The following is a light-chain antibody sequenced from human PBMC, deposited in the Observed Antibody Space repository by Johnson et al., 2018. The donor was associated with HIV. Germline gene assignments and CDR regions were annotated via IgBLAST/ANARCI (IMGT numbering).Light chain of an antibody. CDR1: SSNIGNNY. CDR3: GTWDSSLSTGGV. Sequence: QSVLTQPPSVSAAPGQKVTISCSGSSSNIGNNYVSWYQQLPGTAPKLLIYDNNKRPSGIPDRFSGSKSGTSATLGLTGLHTGDEADYYCGTWDSSLSTGGVFGTGTKVTVL. J-gene: IGLJ1*01. CDR2: DNN. V-gene: IGLV1-51*01.